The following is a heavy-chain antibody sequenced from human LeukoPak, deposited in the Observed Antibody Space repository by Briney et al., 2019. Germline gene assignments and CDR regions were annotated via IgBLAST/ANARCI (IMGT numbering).Heavy chain of an antibody. D-gene: IGHD3-9*01. CDR1: GFSFSSYN. Sequence: GGSLRLSCEASGFSFSSYNMNWVRQAPGKGLEWVSSISGTSSDIFYADTVKGRFTISRDNAKNSLYLQMNSLRAEDTAVYYCGSRDFDVTHDFDYWGQGTLVTVSS. J-gene: IGHJ4*02. CDR3: GSRDFDVTHDFDY. V-gene: IGHV3-21*01. CDR2: ISGTSSDI.